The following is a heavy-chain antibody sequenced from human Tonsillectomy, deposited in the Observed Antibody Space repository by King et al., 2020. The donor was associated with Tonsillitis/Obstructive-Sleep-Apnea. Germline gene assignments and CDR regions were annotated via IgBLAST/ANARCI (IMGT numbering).Heavy chain of an antibody. V-gene: IGHV1-69*10. CDR1: GGTFSSYA. J-gene: IGHJ6*02. D-gene: IGHD3-3*01. CDR3: ARGGGYDRNARNYYAIDV. CDR2: IIPMVGIA. Sequence: VQLVESGAEVKKPGSSVKVSCKASGGTFSSYAISWVRQAPGQGLEWMGGIIPMVGIANYAQKFQGRVTIIADKSTSTAYMELSSLRSEDTAVYYCARGGGYDRNARNYYAIDVGGQGTTVTVS.